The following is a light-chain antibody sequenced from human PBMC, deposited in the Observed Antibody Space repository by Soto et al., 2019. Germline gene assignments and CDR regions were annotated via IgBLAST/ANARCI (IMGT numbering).Light chain of an antibody. CDR3: QQYNSYSRT. Sequence: DIQMTQSPSILSASVGDRVTITCRASQSVSSYLAWYQHKPGKAPKLLIYKASSLESGVPSRFSGSGSGTEFTLTISSLQPDDFATYYCQQYNSYSRTFGQGTKVEIK. V-gene: IGKV1-5*03. CDR1: QSVSSY. J-gene: IGKJ1*01. CDR2: KAS.